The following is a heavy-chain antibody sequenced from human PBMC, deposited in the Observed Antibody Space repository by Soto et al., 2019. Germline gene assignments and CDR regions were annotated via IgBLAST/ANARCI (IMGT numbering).Heavy chain of an antibody. J-gene: IGHJ4*02. CDR2: IYWNDDK. Sequence: QITLKESGPTLVKPTQTLTLTCTFSGFSLSTSGVGVGWIRQPPGKALEWLALIYWNDDKRYSPSLKSRLTNTKDTSKNQVVLTMTNMDPVDTATYYCAHTVYYYGSGSYSDYWGQGTLVTVSS. D-gene: IGHD3-10*01. CDR1: GFSLSTSGVG. V-gene: IGHV2-5*01. CDR3: AHTVYYYGSGSYSDY.